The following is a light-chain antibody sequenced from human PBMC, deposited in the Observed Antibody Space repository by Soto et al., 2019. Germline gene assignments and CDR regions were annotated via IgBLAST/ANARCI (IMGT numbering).Light chain of an antibody. J-gene: IGLJ1*01. CDR2: NIN. Sequence: QAVVTQLHSVSGTPGQRVTISCSGGSSNIGSNSVHWYQQLPGSAPTLLIYNINERPSGVPDRFSGSKSGTSASLAISGLQSEAEADYYCAAYDDSLDGQVFGTGTKLTVL. V-gene: IGLV1-44*01. CDR3: AAYDDSLDGQV. CDR1: SSNIGSNS.